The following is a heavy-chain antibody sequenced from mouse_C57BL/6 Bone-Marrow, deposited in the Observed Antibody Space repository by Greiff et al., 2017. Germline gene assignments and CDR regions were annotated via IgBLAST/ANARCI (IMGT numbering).Heavy chain of an antibody. V-gene: IGHV3-6*01. D-gene: IGHD2-13*01. CDR2: ISYDGSN. Sequence: VQLKQSGPGLVKPSQSLSLTCSVTGYSITSGYYWNWIRQFPGNKLEWMGYISYDGSNNYNPSLKNRISITRDKSKNQFFLKLNSVTTEDTATYYCARRDYWFAYWGQGTLVTVSA. CDR1: GYSITSGYY. J-gene: IGHJ3*01. CDR3: ARRDYWFAY.